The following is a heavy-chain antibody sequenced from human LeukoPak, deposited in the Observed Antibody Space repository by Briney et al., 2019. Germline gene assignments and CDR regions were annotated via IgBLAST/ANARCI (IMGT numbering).Heavy chain of an antibody. D-gene: IGHD6-19*01. J-gene: IGHJ5*02. Sequence: SETLSHTCTVSGGSISSSSYYWSWIRQPPGKGLEWIGYIYYSGSTNYNPSLTSRVTISLDTSRNQFSLKLTSVTAADTAVYYCARDRGSGWYWFDPWGQGTLVTASS. V-gene: IGHV4-61*01. CDR1: GGSISSSSYY. CDR2: IYYSGST. CDR3: ARDRGSGWYWFDP.